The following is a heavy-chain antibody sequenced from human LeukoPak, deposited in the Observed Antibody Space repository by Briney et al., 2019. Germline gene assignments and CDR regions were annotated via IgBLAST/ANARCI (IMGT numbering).Heavy chain of an antibody. J-gene: IGHJ4*02. CDR1: GFMFTSYW. D-gene: IGHD4-17*01. CDR3: ARGGALTTVTTY. V-gene: IGHV3-7*05. CDR2: IKQDGSEK. Sequence: PGGSLRLSCAASGFMFTSYWMTWVRQAPGKGLEGVANIKQDGSEKYYVDSVKGRFTISRDNAKNSLYLQMTGLRVDDTAVYYCARGGALTTVTTYWGQGTLVTVSS.